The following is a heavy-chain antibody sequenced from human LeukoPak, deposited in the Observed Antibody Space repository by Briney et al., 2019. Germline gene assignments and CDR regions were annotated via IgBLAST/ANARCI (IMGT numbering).Heavy chain of an antibody. V-gene: IGHV3-74*01. CDR2: INSDGSST. Sequence: PGGSLRLSCAASGITFSSYWMHWVRQAPGKGLVWVSRINSDGSSTSYADSVKGRFTISRDNAKNTLYLQMNSLRAEDTAVYYCARSPTYGDYGRYFDYWGQGTLVTVSS. J-gene: IGHJ4*02. CDR1: GITFSSYW. CDR3: ARSPTYGDYGRYFDY. D-gene: IGHD4-17*01.